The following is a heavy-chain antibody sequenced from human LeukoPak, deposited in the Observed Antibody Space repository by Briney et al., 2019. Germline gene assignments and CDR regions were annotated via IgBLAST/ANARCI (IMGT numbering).Heavy chain of an antibody. D-gene: IGHD1-26*01. CDR3: GRVSSPWSPRDAFDI. CDR1: GDSVSSNSAT. J-gene: IGHJ3*02. V-gene: IGHV6-1*01. Sequence: SQTLSLTCAISGDSVSSNSATWHWIRQSPSRGLEWLGRTYYKSKWYNDYAVSVKSRITINSDTSKNQFSLQLNSVTPEDTAVYYCGRVSSPWSPRDAFDIWGQGTMVTVSP. CDR2: TYYKSKWYN.